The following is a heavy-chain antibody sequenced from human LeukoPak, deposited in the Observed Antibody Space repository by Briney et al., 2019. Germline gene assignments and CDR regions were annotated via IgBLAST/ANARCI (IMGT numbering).Heavy chain of an antibody. D-gene: IGHD2-2*01. CDR3: ARPMPAAIPVLGFNI. V-gene: IGHV4-39*01. CDR1: GGSISSSSYY. CDR2: IYYSGST. J-gene: IGHJ3*02. Sequence: KPSETLSLTCTVSGGSISSSSYYWGWIRQPPGKGLEWIGSIYYSGSTYYNPSLKSRVTISVDTSKNQFSLKLSSVTAADTAVYYCARPMPAAIPVLGFNIWGQGTMVTVSS.